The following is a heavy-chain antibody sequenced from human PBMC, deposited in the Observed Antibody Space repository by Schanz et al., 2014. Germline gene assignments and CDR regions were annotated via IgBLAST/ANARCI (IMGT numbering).Heavy chain of an antibody. CDR2: MNPDSGNT. V-gene: IGHV1-2*02. J-gene: IGHJ4*02. Sequence: QVQLVQSGAEVRKPGASVKVSCKASGYTFSDSYVHWVRQAPGQGLEWMGWMNPDSGNTGYAQKFQDRVTMTRDTSISTAYMELSRLKSDDTAVYYCARAFGGYDPAGALDYWGQGTLVAVSS. CDR3: ARAFGGYDPAGALDY. D-gene: IGHD5-12*01. CDR1: GYTFSDSY.